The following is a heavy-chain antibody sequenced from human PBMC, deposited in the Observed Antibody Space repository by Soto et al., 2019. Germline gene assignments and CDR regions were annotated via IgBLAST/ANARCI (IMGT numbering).Heavy chain of an antibody. CDR1: GETFGYS. V-gene: IGHV4-34*08. CDR3: AGVRIIILSFDSGYYHYGLDV. Sequence: PSETLSLTCGVSGETFGYSWNWIRQPPGKGLEWIGEIKNGGITTYNSSLKSRVTISLDTSKNQFSLNLRSVTAADTAIYYCAGVRIIILSFDSGYYHYGLDVWGQGTTVTV. J-gene: IGHJ6*02. D-gene: IGHD3-9*01. CDR2: IKNGGIT.